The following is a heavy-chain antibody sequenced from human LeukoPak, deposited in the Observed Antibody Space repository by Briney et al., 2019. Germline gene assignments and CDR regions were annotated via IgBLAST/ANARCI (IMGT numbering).Heavy chain of an antibody. Sequence: SETLSLTCTVSGGSISSYYWSWIRQPPGKGLEWIGYIYYSGSTNYNPSLKSRVTISVDTSKNQLSLKLSSVTAADTAVYYCARDRPGSYWYFDLWGRGTLVTVSS. CDR3: ARDRPGSYWYFDL. CDR1: GGSISSYY. J-gene: IGHJ2*01. V-gene: IGHV4-59*01. D-gene: IGHD3-10*01. CDR2: IYYSGST.